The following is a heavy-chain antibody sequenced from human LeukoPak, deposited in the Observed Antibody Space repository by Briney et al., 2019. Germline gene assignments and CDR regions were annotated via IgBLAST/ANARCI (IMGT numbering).Heavy chain of an antibody. CDR1: GGSISSSSYY. V-gene: IGHV4-39*01. CDR3: ARAKLLPIAAAGTFDY. Sequence: SETLSLTCTVSGGSISSSSYYWGWIRQSPGKGLEWIGSIYYSGSTYYNPSLKSRVTISVDTSKNQFSLKLSSVTAADTAVYYCARAKLLPIAAAGTFDYWGQGTLVTVSS. CDR2: IYYSGST. D-gene: IGHD6-13*01. J-gene: IGHJ4*02.